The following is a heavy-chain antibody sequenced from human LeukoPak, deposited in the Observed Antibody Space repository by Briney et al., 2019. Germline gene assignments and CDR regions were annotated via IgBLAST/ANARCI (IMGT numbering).Heavy chain of an antibody. CDR1: GFTLTDHY. CDR3: ARDPDYGDPY. D-gene: IGHD4-17*01. V-gene: IGHV3-11*01. CDR2: ITSSGTTR. J-gene: IGHJ4*02. Sequence: GGSLRLSCTVSGFTLTDHYMSWFRQSPGRGLEWISWITSSGTTRDYAHSVKGRFTISRDNTKNSVYLQMTSLRPDDTAVYYCARDPDYGDPYWGQGTLVTVSS.